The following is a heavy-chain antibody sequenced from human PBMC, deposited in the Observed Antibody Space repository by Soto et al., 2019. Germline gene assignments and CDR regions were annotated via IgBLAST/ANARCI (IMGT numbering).Heavy chain of an antibody. V-gene: IGHV3-30-3*01. D-gene: IGHD6-19*01. J-gene: IGHJ4*02. CDR3: ARMRAVADY. CDR1: GFTFSSYA. CDR2: ISYDGSNK. Sequence: QVQLVESGGGVVQPGRSLRLSCAASGFTFSSYAMHWVRQAPGKGLEWVAVISYDGSNKYYADSVKGRFTISRDNSKNTLNLQMNSLRAEDTAVYYCARMRAVADYWGQGTLVTVSS.